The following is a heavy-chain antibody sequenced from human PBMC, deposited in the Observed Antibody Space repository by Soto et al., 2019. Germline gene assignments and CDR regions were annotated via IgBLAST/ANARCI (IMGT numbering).Heavy chain of an antibody. CDR1: GFTFSAYE. J-gene: IGHJ3*02. CDR2: ISPSSDTI. CDR3: EGILVVPAPGHDAFDI. V-gene: IGHV3-48*03. D-gene: IGHD2-8*02. Sequence: EVQLVESGGGLVQPGGALRLSCASSGFTFSAYEMNWVRQAPGKRLEWVSYISPSSDTIYYADSVKGRFTISRDNAENSLYLQMNSLRAEDTALYFCEGILVVPAPGHDAFDICGQGTIVTVSS.